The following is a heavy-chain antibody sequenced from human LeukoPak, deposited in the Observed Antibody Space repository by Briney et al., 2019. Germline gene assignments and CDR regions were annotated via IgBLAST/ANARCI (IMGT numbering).Heavy chain of an antibody. V-gene: IGHV4-59*01. J-gene: IGHJ6*03. Sequence: SETLSLTCTVSGGSISNYYWNWIRQPPGQGLEWIGHIYYSGSTNYNPSLKSRVTISVDTSKNQFSLKLSSVTAADTAVYYCARGLAVTVFYYYYYMDVWGKGTTVTVSS. D-gene: IGHD4-11*01. CDR1: GGSISNYY. CDR2: IYYSGST. CDR3: ARGLAVTVFYYYYYMDV.